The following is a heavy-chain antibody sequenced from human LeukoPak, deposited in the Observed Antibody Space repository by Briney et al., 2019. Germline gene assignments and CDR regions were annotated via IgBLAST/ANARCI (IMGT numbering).Heavy chain of an antibody. CDR1: GGSISSYY. Sequence: ASQTLSLTCTVSGGSISSYYWSWIRQPPGKGLEWIGYIYYSGSTNYNPSLKSRVTISVDTSKNQFSLKLSSVTAADTAVYYCARDYYGSGFMDVWGKGTTVTVSS. CDR3: ARDYYGSGFMDV. D-gene: IGHD3-10*01. V-gene: IGHV4-59*01. J-gene: IGHJ6*04. CDR2: IYYSGST.